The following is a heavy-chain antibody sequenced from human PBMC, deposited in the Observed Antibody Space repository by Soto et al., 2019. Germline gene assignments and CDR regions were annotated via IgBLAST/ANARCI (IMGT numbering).Heavy chain of an antibody. V-gene: IGHV3-33*01. CDR2: IWYDGSNK. J-gene: IGHJ4*02. Sequence: GGSLRLSCAASGFTFSSYGMHWVRQAPGKGLEWVAVIWYDGSNKYYADSVKGRFTISRDNSKNTLYLQMNSLRAEDTAVYYCARDRSGVIVVVPQIDYWGQGTLVTVSS. CDR3: ARDRSGVIVVVPQIDY. D-gene: IGHD3-22*01. CDR1: GFTFSSYG.